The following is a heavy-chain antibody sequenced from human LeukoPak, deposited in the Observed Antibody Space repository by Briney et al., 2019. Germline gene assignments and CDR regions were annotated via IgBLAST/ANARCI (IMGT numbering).Heavy chain of an antibody. CDR3: ARLPYRDGVAQDY. Sequence: ASVNVSCKTSGYTFTRYYMQWVRQAPGHGLEWMGIINPISGATDYAQKFQGRVTMTRDTSTSTVYMELSSLRSEDTAMYYCARLPYRDGVAQDYWGQGTLVTVSP. CDR1: GYTFTRYY. V-gene: IGHV1-46*01. CDR2: INPISGAT. D-gene: IGHD3-16*02. J-gene: IGHJ4*02.